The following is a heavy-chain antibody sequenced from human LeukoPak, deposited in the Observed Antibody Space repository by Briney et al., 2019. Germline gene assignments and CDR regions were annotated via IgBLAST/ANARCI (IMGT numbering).Heavy chain of an antibody. D-gene: IGHD6-19*01. CDR1: GFTFRTYS. CDR2: ISSSPTTI. V-gene: IGHV3-48*02. J-gene: IGHJ4*02. Sequence: PGGSLRLSCAASGFTFRTYSMNWVRQAPGKGLEWVSYISSSPTTIYYADSVKGRFTISRDNVRNSLFLQMNSLRDEDTAVYYCARGFSSGRGAFDYWGQGTLVTVSS. CDR3: ARGFSSGRGAFDY.